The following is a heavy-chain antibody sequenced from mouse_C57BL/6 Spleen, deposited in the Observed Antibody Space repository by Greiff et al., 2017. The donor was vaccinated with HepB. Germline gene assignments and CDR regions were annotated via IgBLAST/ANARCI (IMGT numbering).Heavy chain of an antibody. V-gene: IGHV1-50*01. D-gene: IGHD2-1*01. CDR1: GYTFTSYW. CDR2: IDPSDSYT. CDR3: ARGGYGNYGWYFDV. J-gene: IGHJ1*03. Sequence: QVQLQQPGAELVKPGASVKLSCKASGYTFTSYWMQWVKQRPGQGLEWIGEIDPSDSYTNYNQKFKGKATLTVDTSSSTAYMQLSSLTSEDSAVYSCARGGYGNYGWYFDVWGTGTTVTVSS.